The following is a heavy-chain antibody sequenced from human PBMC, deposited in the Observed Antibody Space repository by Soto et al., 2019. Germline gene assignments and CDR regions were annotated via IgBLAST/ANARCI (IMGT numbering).Heavy chain of an antibody. CDR1: GFTFSSYA. D-gene: IGHD6-19*01. CDR3: ARVAVEDYYYYGMDV. Sequence: QVQLVESGGGVVQPGRSLRLSCAASGFTFSSYAMHWVRQAPGKGLEWVAVISYDGSNKYYADSVKGRFTISRDNSKNTLYLQMNSLRAEDTAVYYCARVAVEDYYYYGMDVWGQGTTVTVSS. J-gene: IGHJ6*02. V-gene: IGHV3-30-3*01. CDR2: ISYDGSNK.